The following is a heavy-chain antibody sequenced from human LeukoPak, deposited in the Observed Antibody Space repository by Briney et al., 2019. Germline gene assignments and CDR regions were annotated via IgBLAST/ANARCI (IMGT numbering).Heavy chain of an antibody. V-gene: IGHV3-33*01. D-gene: IGHD3-3*01. Sequence: GGSLRLPCAASGFTFSSYGMHWVRQAPGKGLEWVAVIWYDGSNKYYADSVKGRFTISRDNSKNTLYLQMNSLRAEDTAVYHCARDGALTIFGVVMDVWGQGTTVTVSS. CDR1: GFTFSSYG. CDR2: IWYDGSNK. CDR3: ARDGALTIFGVVMDV. J-gene: IGHJ6*02.